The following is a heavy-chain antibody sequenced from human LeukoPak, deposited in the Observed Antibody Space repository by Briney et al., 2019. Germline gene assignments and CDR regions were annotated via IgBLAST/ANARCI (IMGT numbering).Heavy chain of an antibody. V-gene: IGHV3-23*01. Sequence: GGSPRLSCAASGFTFSSYAMSWVRQAPGKGLEWVSATSGSGGSTYYADSVKGRFTISRDNSKNTLYLQMNSLRAEDTAVYYCAKGTYQLLSTFDYWGQGTLVTVSS. CDR2: TSGSGGST. CDR3: AKGTYQLLSTFDY. J-gene: IGHJ4*02. CDR1: GFTFSSYA. D-gene: IGHD2-2*01.